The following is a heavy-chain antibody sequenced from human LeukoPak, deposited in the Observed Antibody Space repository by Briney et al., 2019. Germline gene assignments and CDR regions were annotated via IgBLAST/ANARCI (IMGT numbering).Heavy chain of an antibody. CDR1: GFTFSSYG. J-gene: IGHJ6*02. CDR2: ISYDGSNK. D-gene: IGHD2-21*02. Sequence: GGSLRLSCAASGFTFSSYGMHWVRQAPGKGLEWVAVISYDGSNKYYADSVKGRFTISRDNSKNTLYLQMNSLRAEDTAVYYCARDRLLVTALYYYYYYGMDVWGQGTTVTVSS. V-gene: IGHV3-30*03. CDR3: ARDRLLVTALYYYYYYGMDV.